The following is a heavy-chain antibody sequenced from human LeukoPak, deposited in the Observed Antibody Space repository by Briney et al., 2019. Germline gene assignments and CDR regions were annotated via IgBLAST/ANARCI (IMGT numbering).Heavy chain of an antibody. J-gene: IGHJ2*01. Sequence: GGSLRLSCAASGFTFSSYAMSWVRQAPGKGLEWVSAISGSGGSTYYADSVKGRFTISRDNSKNTLYLQMNSLRAEDTAVYYCAKGIYRFGMYYYDSSGQGWYFDLWGRGTLVTVSS. V-gene: IGHV3-23*01. CDR3: AKGIYRFGMYYYDSSGQGWYFDL. D-gene: IGHD3-22*01. CDR1: GFTFSSYA. CDR2: ISGSGGST.